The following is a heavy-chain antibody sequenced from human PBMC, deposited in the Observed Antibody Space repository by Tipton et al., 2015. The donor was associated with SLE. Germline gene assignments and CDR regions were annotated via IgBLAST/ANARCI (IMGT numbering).Heavy chain of an antibody. Sequence: GLVKPSETLSLTCTVSGGSISSYYWSWIRQPPGKGLEWIGYIYYSGSTNYNPSLKSRVTISVDTSKNQFSLKLNSVTAADTAVYYCARGGLGYSYYYYMDVWGKGTTVTVSS. CDR3: ARGGLGYSYYYYMDV. CDR2: IYYSGST. D-gene: IGHD5-18*01. CDR1: GGSISSYY. J-gene: IGHJ6*03. V-gene: IGHV4-59*01.